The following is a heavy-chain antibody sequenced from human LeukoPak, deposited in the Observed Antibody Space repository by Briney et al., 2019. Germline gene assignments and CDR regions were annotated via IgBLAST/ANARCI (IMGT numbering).Heavy chain of an antibody. CDR3: ARVEDSGYDWGYFDY. J-gene: IGHJ4*02. CDR2: INHSGST. D-gene: IGHD5-12*01. Sequence: SETLSLTCAVYGGSFSGYYWSWIRKPPGKGLEWIGEINHSGSTNYNPSLKSRVTISVDTSKNQFSLKLSSVTAADTAVYYCARVEDSGYDWGYFDYWGQGTLVTVSS. CDR1: GGSFSGYY. V-gene: IGHV4-34*01.